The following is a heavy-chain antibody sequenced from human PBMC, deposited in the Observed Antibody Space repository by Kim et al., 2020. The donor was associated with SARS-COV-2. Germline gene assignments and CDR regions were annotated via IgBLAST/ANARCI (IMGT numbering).Heavy chain of an antibody. J-gene: IGHJ4*01. V-gene: IGHV3-49*03. D-gene: IGHD2-15*01. CDR2: IRSNAFGGTT. CDR1: GFTFDEYS. Sequence: GGSLRLSCTTSGFTFDEYSINWFRQAPGKGLEWIGFIRSNAFGGTTEYAASVRGRFTISRDDSRSIAYLQMNSLKTEDTAIYSCSRDCSGGTCYLYYFD. CDR3: SRDCSGGTCYLYYFD.